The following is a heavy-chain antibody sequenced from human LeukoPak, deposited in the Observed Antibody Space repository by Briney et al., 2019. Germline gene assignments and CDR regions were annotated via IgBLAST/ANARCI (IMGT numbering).Heavy chain of an antibody. CDR3: ARYNPPWYSDL. CDR2: IYYSGST. J-gene: IGHJ2*01. V-gene: IGHV4-31*03. CDR1: GGSISSGGYY. Sequence: SETLSLTCTVSGGSISSGGYYWSWIRQHPGKGLEWIGYIYYSGSTYYNPSLKSRVTISVDTSKNQFSLKLSSVTAADTAVYYCARYNPPWYSDLWGRGTLVTVSS. D-gene: IGHD1-14*01.